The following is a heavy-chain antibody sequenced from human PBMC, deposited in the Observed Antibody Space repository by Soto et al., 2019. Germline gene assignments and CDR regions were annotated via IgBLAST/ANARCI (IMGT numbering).Heavy chain of an antibody. CDR2: ISYDGSNK. V-gene: IGHV3-30*18. CDR3: AKGPSAGVYYFDY. J-gene: IGHJ4*02. CDR1: GFIFSSYG. Sequence: GGSLRLSCAASGFIFSSYGMHWVRQAPGKGLEWVAVISYDGSNKYYADSVKGRFTISRDNSKNTLYLQMNSLRAEDTAVYYCAKGPSAGVYYFDYWGQGTLVTVSS. D-gene: IGHD3-10*01.